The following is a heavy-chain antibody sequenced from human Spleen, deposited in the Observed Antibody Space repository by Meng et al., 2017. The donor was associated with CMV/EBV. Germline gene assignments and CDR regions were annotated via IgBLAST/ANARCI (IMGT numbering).Heavy chain of an antibody. CDR3: ARDHSSSGRSPRYNWFDP. D-gene: IGHD6-6*01. Sequence: ASVKVSCKASGYTFTSYGISWVRQAPGQGLEWMGWISAYNGNTNYAQKLQGRVTMTTDTSTSTAYMELRSLRSDDTAVYYCARDHSSSGRSPRYNWFDPWGQGTLVTVSS. CDR2: ISAYNGNT. J-gene: IGHJ5*02. V-gene: IGHV1-18*01. CDR1: GYTFTSYG.